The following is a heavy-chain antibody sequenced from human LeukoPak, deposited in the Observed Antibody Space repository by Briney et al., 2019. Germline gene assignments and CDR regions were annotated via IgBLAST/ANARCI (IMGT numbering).Heavy chain of an antibody. J-gene: IGHJ5*02. Sequence: GGSLRLSCAASGFTFSKYAMTWVRQAPGKGLEWVSAISSSTLKIYYADSVKGRFTISRDNSKNTLYLQMNSVRAEDTAVYYCAKKYSTGLDPWGQGTLVTVSS. CDR3: AKKYSTGLDP. V-gene: IGHV3-23*01. CDR2: ISSSTLKI. D-gene: IGHD1-26*01. CDR1: GFTFSKYA.